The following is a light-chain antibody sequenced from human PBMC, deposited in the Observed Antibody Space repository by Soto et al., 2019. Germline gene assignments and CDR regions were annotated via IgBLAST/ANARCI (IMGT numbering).Light chain of an antibody. Sequence: DIQMTQSPSSLSASVGDRVTITCRASQGISNYLASFHEKPGKVPKLMIYAATTLQSGVPSRLSSSGSGTDFPLTISSLQPEDVANYYCQKYNSAPLPFGGGTKVEIK. CDR1: QGISNY. CDR3: QKYNSAPLP. V-gene: IGKV1-27*01. J-gene: IGKJ4*01. CDR2: AAT.